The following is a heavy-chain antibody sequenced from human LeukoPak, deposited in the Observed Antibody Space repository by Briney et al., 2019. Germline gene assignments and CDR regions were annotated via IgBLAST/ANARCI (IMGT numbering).Heavy chain of an antibody. Sequence: GGSLRLSCAASGFTFSSYGMHWVRQAPGKGLEWVAVISYDGSNKYYADSVKGRLTISRDNSKNTLYLQMNSLRAEDTAVYYCAKSEASSAFDIWGQGTMVTVSS. CDR2: ISYDGSNK. D-gene: IGHD1-7*01. CDR3: AKSEASSAFDI. J-gene: IGHJ3*02. V-gene: IGHV3-30*18. CDR1: GFTFSSYG.